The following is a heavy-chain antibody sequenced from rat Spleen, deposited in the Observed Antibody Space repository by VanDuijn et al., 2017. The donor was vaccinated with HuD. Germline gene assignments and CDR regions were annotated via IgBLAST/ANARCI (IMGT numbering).Heavy chain of an antibody. D-gene: IGHD3-4*01. CDR2: ISYSGIT. CDR1: GYSITSNY. J-gene: IGHJ2*01. V-gene: IGHV3-1*01. Sequence: EVQLQESGPGLVKPSQSLSLTCSVTGYSITSNYWGWIRKFPGNQMEWMGNISYSGITSYNPAPKSRISITRDTSKNQFFLQLNSVTTEDTATYYCARYGQPLYFDYWGQGVMVTVSS. CDR3: ARYGQPLYFDY.